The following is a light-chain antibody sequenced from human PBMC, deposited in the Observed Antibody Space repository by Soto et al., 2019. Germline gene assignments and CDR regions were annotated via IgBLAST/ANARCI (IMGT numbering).Light chain of an antibody. J-gene: IGLJ1*01. CDR2: DVS. Sequence: QSALTQPASVSGSPGQSIAISCTGTSSDVGGYNSVSWYQHHPGKAPKLMIYDVSYRPSGVSDRFSGSKSGNTASLTISGLQAEDEADYYCSSYTSSSTLVFGTGTKVT. CDR3: SSYTSSSTLV. CDR1: SSDVGGYNS. V-gene: IGLV2-14*03.